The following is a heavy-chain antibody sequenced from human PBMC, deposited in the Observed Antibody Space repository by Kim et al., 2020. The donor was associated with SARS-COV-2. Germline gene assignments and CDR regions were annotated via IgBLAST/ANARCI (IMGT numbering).Heavy chain of an antibody. D-gene: IGHD3-10*01. V-gene: IGHV4-39*01. Sequence: SLKSRVTISVDTSKNPFSLKLSSVTAADTAVYYCARLLLWFGSRYYGMDVWGQGTTVTVSS. CDR3: ARLLLWFGSRYYGMDV. J-gene: IGHJ6*02.